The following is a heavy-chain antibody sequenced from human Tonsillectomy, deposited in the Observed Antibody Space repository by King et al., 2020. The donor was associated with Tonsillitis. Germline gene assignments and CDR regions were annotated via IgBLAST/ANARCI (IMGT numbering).Heavy chain of an antibody. CDR3: ARGRFDILPGYLPLELAV. D-gene: IGHD3-9*01. CDR2: IYYSGST. Sequence: QLQESGPGLVKPSQTLSLTCTVSGGSISSGDYYWSWIRQPPGKGLEWIGYIYYSGSTYYNPSLKSRVTISVDTSKNQFSLKLSSVTAADTAVYYCARGRFDILPGYLPLELAVWGQGTTVTVSS. CDR1: GGSISSGDYY. V-gene: IGHV4-30-4*01. J-gene: IGHJ6*02.